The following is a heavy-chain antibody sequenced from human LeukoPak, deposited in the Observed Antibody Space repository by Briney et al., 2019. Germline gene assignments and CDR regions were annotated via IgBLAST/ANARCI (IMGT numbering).Heavy chain of an antibody. Sequence: GGSLRLSCAASGFTFSSYSMNWVRQAPGKGLEWVSSISSSSSYIYYADSVKGRFTISRDNAKNSLYLQMNSLRAEDTAVYYCARDTLTVRGVIAYWGQGTLVTVSS. V-gene: IGHV3-21*01. CDR1: GFTFSSYS. D-gene: IGHD3-10*01. CDR3: ARDTLTVRGVIAY. J-gene: IGHJ4*02. CDR2: ISSSSSYI.